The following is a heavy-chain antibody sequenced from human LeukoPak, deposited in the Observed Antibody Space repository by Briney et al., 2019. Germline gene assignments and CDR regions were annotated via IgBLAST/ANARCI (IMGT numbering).Heavy chain of an antibody. D-gene: IGHD3-22*01. CDR3: ARVRSYDSSGYVDY. CDR2: IYYSGST. Sequence: SETLSLTCTVSGGSISSYYWSWIRQPPGKGLEWIGYIYYSGSTNYNPSLKSRVTISVDTSKNQFSLKLSSVTAADTAVYYCARVRSYDSSGYVDYWGQGTLVAVSS. J-gene: IGHJ4*02. V-gene: IGHV4-59*01. CDR1: GGSISSYY.